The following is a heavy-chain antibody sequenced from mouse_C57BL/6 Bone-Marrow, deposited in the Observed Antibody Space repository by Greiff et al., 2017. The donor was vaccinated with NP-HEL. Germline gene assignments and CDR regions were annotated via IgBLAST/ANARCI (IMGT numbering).Heavy chain of an antibody. CDR3: ATAYYGSPWVAY. CDR1: GYTFTSYW. CDR2: IYPGSGST. V-gene: IGHV1-55*01. Sequence: QVQLQQPGAELVKPGASVKMSCKASGYTFTSYWLTWVKQRPGQGLEWIGDIYPGSGSTNYTEKFKGKATLTVDTSSSTAYLQLSSLTSDDSAVYDWATAYYGSPWVAYWGQGTLVTVSA. D-gene: IGHD1-1*01. J-gene: IGHJ3*01.